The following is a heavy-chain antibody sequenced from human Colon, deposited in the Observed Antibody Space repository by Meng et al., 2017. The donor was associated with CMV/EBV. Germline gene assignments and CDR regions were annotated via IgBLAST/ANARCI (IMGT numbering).Heavy chain of an antibody. D-gene: IGHD3/OR15-3a*01. CDR1: GVSINSDY. CDR3: ARTVWTGTPRGFDP. CDR2: VHSNGNT. J-gene: IGHJ5*02. V-gene: IGHV4-59*08. Sequence: SETLSLTCTVSGVSINSDYWGWLRQSPGRGLEWVAYVHSNGNTNYNPSLKSRGSISLDTSKNQFSLKLNSVIAADTAVYYCARTVWTGTPRGFDPWGQGTLVTVSS.